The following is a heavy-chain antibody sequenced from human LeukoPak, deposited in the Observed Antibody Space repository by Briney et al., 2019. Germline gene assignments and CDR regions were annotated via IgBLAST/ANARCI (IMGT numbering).Heavy chain of an antibody. CDR1: GYSISSGYY. D-gene: IGHD6-19*01. J-gene: IGHJ4*02. Sequence: SETLSLTCTVSGYSISSGYYWGWIRQPPGKGLEWIGSIYHSGSTYYNPSLKSRVTISVDTSKNQFSLKLSSVTAADTAVYYCARESGSSGWPFDYWGQGTLVTVSS. CDR2: IYHSGST. V-gene: IGHV4-38-2*02. CDR3: ARESGSSGWPFDY.